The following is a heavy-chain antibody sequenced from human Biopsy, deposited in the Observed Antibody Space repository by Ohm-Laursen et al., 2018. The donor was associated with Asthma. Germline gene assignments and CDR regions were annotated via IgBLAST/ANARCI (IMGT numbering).Heavy chain of an antibody. CDR1: GYTFTGYS. CDR2: INPNSGGT. J-gene: IGHJ5*02. CDR3: VREGITGTTAWFDP. V-gene: IGHV1-2*06. D-gene: IGHD1-7*01. Sequence: ASVKVSCKASGYTFTGYSMHWVRQAPGQGLEWMGRINPNSGGTNYAQKFQGRVTMTRDTSISTAYMELSRLRSDDTAVYYCVREGITGTTAWFDPWGQGTLVTVSS.